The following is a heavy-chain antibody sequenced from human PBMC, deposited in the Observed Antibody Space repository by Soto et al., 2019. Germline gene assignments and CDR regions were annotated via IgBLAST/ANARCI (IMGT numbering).Heavy chain of an antibody. CDR3: ARVSSRSAFGMDV. J-gene: IGHJ6*02. CDR1: GGSISSGGYS. CDR2: IYQTGST. Sequence: SETLSLTCAVSGGSISSGGYSWSWIRQPPGKGLDWIGEIYQTGSTSYNPSLESRVTISIDKSKNQFSLKLRSVTAADTAVYYCARVSSRSAFGMDVWGQGATVTVSS. V-gene: IGHV4-30-2*01. D-gene: IGHD6-6*01.